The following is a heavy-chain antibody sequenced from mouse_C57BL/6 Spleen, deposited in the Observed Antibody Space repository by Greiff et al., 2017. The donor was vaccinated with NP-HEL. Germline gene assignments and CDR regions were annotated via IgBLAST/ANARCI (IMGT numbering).Heavy chain of an antibody. Sequence: DVKLVESGGGLVKPGGSLKLSCAASGFTFSSYAMSWVRQTPEKRLEWVATISDGGSYTYYPDNVKGRFTISRGKAKNNLYLQMSHLKSEDTAMYYCAREEGDYEEFAYWGQGTLVTVSA. CDR2: ISDGGSYT. D-gene: IGHD2-4*01. V-gene: IGHV5-4*01. CDR3: AREEGDYEEFAY. J-gene: IGHJ3*01. CDR1: GFTFSSYA.